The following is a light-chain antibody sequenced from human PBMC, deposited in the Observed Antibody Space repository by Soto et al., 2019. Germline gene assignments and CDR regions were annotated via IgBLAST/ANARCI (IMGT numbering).Light chain of an antibody. V-gene: IGLV1-40*01. J-gene: IGLJ1*01. CDR2: GNN. CDR3: CSYAGTTTYV. CDR1: SSNIGAGFA. Sequence: QSVLTQPPSVSGAPGQRVTISCSGSSSNIGAGFAVHWYQQLPGTAPKLLISGNNNRPSGVPDRFSGSKSGTSASLAITGLQAEDEADYYCCSYAGTTTYVFGTGTQLTVL.